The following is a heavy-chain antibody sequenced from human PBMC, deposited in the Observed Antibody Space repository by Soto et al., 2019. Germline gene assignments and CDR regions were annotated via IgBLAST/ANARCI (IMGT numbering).Heavy chain of an antibody. CDR1: GGSISSGGYY. J-gene: IGHJ4*02. Sequence: SETLSLTCTVSGGSISSGGYYWSWIRQHPGKGLEWIAYIYYSGSTNYNPSLKSRVTISVDTSRNQFSLRLRSVSAADTAVYYCARANYFDYWGQGTLVTVSS. V-gene: IGHV4-61*08. CDR2: IYYSGST. CDR3: ARANYFDY.